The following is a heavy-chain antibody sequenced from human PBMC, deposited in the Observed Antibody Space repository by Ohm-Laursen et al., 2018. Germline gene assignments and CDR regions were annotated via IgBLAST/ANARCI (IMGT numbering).Heavy chain of an antibody. J-gene: IGHJ5*02. CDR3: ARDRSLADPKGNWFDP. V-gene: IGHV3-7*01. CDR1: GFTFSTYW. D-gene: IGHD2-15*01. Sequence: SLRLSCSASGFTFSTYWMNWFRQAPGKGLESVASINQDGSEKYFVDSVRGRFTISRDNAKNSLYLQMNSLRAEDTAVYYCARDRSLADPKGNWFDPWGQGILVTVSS. CDR2: INQDGSEK.